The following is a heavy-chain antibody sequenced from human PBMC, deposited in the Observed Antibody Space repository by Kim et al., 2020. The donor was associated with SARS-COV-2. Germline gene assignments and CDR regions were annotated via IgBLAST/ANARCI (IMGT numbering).Heavy chain of an antibody. CDR1: GGSISSSSYY. D-gene: IGHD3-10*01. Sequence: SETLSLTCTVSGGSISSSSYYWGCIRQPPGKGLEWIGSIYYSGSTYYNPSLKSRVTISVDTSKNQFSLKLSSVTAAETAVYYCARLYGSGSYFVDYWGQGTLVTVSS. J-gene: IGHJ4*02. CDR2: IYYSGST. V-gene: IGHV4-39*01. CDR3: ARLYGSGSYFVDY.